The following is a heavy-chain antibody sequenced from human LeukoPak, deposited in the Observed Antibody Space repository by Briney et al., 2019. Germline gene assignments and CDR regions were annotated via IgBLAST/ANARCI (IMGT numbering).Heavy chain of an antibody. D-gene: IGHD3-10*01. V-gene: IGHV3-33*01. CDR2: IGFDGTSE. J-gene: IGHJ4*02. Sequence: GGSLRLSCATSGFTFSTYFMHWIRQAPGKGLEWVSTIGFDGTSEHYADSVKGRFTISRDDSKNTLYLQMNSLRVEDTAVYYCASETGYGSGGYPFDYWGQGTLVTVSS. CDR3: ASETGYGSGGYPFDY. CDR1: GFTFSTYF.